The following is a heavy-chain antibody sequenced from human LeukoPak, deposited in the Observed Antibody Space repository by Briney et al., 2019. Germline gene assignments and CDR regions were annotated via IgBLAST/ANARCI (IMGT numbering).Heavy chain of an antibody. CDR3: TTDLAGTFVFNGYSSSSGRVDY. Sequence: GGSLRLSCAASGFTFSNAWMSWVRQAPGKGLEWVGRIKSKTDGGTTDYAAPVKGRFTISRDDSKNTLYLQMNSLKTEDTAVYYCTTDLAGTFVFNGYSSSSGRVDYWGQGTLVTVSS. CDR2: IKSKTDGGTT. CDR1: GFTFSNAW. D-gene: IGHD6-6*01. V-gene: IGHV3-15*01. J-gene: IGHJ4*02.